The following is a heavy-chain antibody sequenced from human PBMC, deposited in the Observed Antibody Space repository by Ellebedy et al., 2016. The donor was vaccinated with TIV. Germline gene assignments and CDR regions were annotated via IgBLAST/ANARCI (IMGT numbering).Heavy chain of an antibody. Sequence: PGGSLRLSCAASGFTASNNYMSWVRQVPGKGLEWVSVIYSGGNTFYAESMKGRFTISRDSSQNTLYLQMDSLRAEDTAVYYCASSPSQGYWGQGTLVTVSS. J-gene: IGHJ4*02. CDR1: GFTASNNY. V-gene: IGHV3-53*01. CDR3: ASSPSQGY. CDR2: IYSGGNT.